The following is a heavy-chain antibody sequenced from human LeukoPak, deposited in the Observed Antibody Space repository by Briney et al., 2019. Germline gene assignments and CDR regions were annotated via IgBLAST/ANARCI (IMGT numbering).Heavy chain of an antibody. CDR1: GFTFSSFA. V-gene: IGHV3-23*01. D-gene: IGHD3-9*01. Sequence: GGSLRLSCAASGFTFSSFAMNWVRQAPGKGLEWVSLITNSGVTTHYADSVKGRFTISRDNSKNTLYLQLNRLRAEDTAVYYCAKWGDYDILTGYYDPDYWGQGTLVTVSS. CDR3: AKWGDYDILTGYYDPDY. J-gene: IGHJ4*02. CDR2: ITNSGVTT.